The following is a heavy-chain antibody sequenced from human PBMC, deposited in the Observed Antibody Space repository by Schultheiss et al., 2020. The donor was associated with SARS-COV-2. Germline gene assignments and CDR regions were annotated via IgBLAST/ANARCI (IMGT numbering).Heavy chain of an antibody. Sequence: SQTLSLTCTVSGGSISSGGYYWSWIRQHPGKGLEWIGYIYYSGSTYYNPSLKSRVTISVDTSKNQFSLKLSSVTAADTAVFYCARSAVAAAGGALDVWGQGTTVTVSS. D-gene: IGHD6-13*01. CDR2: IYYSGST. V-gene: IGHV4-31*03. J-gene: IGHJ6*02. CDR3: ARSAVAAAGGALDV. CDR1: GGSISSGGYY.